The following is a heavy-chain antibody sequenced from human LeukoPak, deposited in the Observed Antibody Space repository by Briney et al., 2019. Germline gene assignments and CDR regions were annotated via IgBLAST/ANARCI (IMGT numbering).Heavy chain of an antibody. V-gene: IGHV1-24*01. J-gene: IGHJ6*03. D-gene: IGHD3-10*01. CDR1: GYTFTGYY. CDR3: ARGYVRGVIIGGHYYYMDV. CDR2: FDPEDGET. Sequence: VASVKVSCRASGYTFTGYYMHWVRQAPGQGLEWMGGFDPEDGETIYAQKFQGRVTMTEDTSTDTAYMELSSLRSEDTAVYYCARGYVRGVIIGGHYYYMDVWGKGTTVTVSS.